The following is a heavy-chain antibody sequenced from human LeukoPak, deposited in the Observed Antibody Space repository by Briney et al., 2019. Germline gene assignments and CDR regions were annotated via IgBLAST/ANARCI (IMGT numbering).Heavy chain of an antibody. CDR1: GYTFTSYG. J-gene: IGHJ6*03. Sequence: ASVTVSCKASGYTFTSYGISWVRQAPGQGLEWMGWISAYNGNTNYAQKLQGRVTMTTDTSTSTAYMELRSLRSDDTAVYYCARDLEQLGYYYMDVWGKGTTVTVSS. D-gene: IGHD1/OR15-1a*01. V-gene: IGHV1-18*01. CDR3: ARDLEQLGYYYMDV. CDR2: ISAYNGNT.